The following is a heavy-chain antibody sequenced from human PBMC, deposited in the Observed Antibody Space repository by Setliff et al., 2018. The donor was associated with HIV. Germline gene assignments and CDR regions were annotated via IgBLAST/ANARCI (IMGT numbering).Heavy chain of an antibody. D-gene: IGHD3-22*01. Sequence: SETLSLTCAVSGGSISSNWWSWVRQSPGKGLEWIGEIYHSGSTHYNPSLQSRVTISVGKSKSQFSLKLNSVTAADTAVYYCGGNGYYSIDYWGQGTLVTVSS. CDR3: GGNGYYSIDY. CDR2: IYHSGST. J-gene: IGHJ4*02. CDR1: GGSISSNW. V-gene: IGHV4-4*02.